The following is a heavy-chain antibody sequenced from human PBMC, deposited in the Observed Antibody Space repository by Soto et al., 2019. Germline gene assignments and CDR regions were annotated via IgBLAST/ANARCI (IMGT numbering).Heavy chain of an antibody. D-gene: IGHD2-2*01. J-gene: IGHJ6*02. CDR3: AADLCSSTSCQNYYYGMDV. Sequence: GASVKVSCKASGVTFTSSAVQWVRQARGQRLEWIGWIVVGSGNTNYAQKFQERVTITRDMSTSTAYMELSSLRSEDTAVYYCAADLCSSTSCQNYYYGMDVWGQGTTVTVSS. CDR1: GVTFTSSA. CDR2: IVVGSGNT. V-gene: IGHV1-58*01.